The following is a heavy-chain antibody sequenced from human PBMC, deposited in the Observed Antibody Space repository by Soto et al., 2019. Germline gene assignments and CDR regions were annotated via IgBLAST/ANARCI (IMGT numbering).Heavy chain of an antibody. CDR2: IGTAGDT. V-gene: IGHV3-13*01. D-gene: IGHD3-16*01. J-gene: IGHJ6*02. CDR3: ARVRGKHYYYYGMDV. CDR1: GFTFSSYD. Sequence: GGSLRLSCAASGFTFSSYDMHWVRQATGKGPEWVSAIGTAGDTYYPGSVKGRFTISRENAKNSLYLQMNSLRAEDTAVYYCARVRGKHYYYYGMDVWGQGTTVTVSS.